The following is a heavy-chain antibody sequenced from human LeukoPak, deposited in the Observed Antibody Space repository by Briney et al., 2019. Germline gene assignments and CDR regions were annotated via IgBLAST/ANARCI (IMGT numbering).Heavy chain of an antibody. D-gene: IGHD4-17*01. CDR3: ARLNGDRFDP. CDR1: GVSISSSTYY. V-gene: IGHV4-39*01. Sequence: SETLSLTCTASGVSISSSTYYWGWIRQPPGKGLEWIGSIYYSGSIYYNPSLKSRVTISVDTSKNQFSLKLSSVTAADTAVYYCARLNGDRFDPWGQGTLVTVSS. J-gene: IGHJ5*02. CDR2: IYYSGSI.